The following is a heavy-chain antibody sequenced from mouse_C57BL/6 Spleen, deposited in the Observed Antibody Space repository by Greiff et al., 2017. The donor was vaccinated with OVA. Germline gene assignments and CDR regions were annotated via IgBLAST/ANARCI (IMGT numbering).Heavy chain of an antibody. V-gene: IGHV1-80*01. D-gene: IGHD2-1*01. Sequence: QVQLQQSGAELVKPGASVKISCKASGYAFSSYWMNWVKQRPGKGLEWIGQIYPGDGDTNYNGKFKGKATLTADKSSSTAYMQLSSLTSEDSAVYFCARRGVNGAWFAYWGQGTLVTVSA. CDR1: GYAFSSYW. CDR3: ARRGVNGAWFAY. CDR2: IYPGDGDT. J-gene: IGHJ3*01.